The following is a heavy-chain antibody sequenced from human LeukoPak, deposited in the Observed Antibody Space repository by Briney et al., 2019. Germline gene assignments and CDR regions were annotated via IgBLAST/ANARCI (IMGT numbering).Heavy chain of an antibody. CDR1: GGSISNYF. Sequence: SETLSLTCTVSGGSISNYFWSGVREPAGKGVEWIGRIYSTGRSDYNPSLKRRITMSVDTSKNQFSLKLSSVTAADTAVYYCARDGPRSGYDLGHFDNLGQGTLVTASS. J-gene: IGHJ4*02. CDR3: ARDGPRSGYDLGHFDN. V-gene: IGHV4-4*07. CDR2: IYSTGRS. D-gene: IGHD5-12*01.